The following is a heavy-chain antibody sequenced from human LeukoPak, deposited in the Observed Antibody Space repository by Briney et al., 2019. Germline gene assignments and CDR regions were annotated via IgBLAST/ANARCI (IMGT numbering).Heavy chain of an antibody. D-gene: IGHD3-10*01. CDR3: ASRAQADSSHYGSGRGHR. Sequence: GGSLRLSCAASGFTFSSYSMNWVRQAPGKGLEWVSYISSSSSTIYYADSVKGRFTISRDNAKNSLYLQMNSLRAEDTAVYYCASRAQADSSHYGSGRGHRWGQGTLVTVSS. CDR1: GFTFSSYS. V-gene: IGHV3-48*04. CDR2: ISSSSSTI. J-gene: IGHJ4*02.